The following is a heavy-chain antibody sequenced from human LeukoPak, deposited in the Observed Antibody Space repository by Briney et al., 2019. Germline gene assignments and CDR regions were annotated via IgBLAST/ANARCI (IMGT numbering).Heavy chain of an antibody. CDR1: GLTFSSYS. CDR3: ARGRGCSSMSCYPDY. V-gene: IGHV3-48*04. Sequence: GGSLTLSCAASGLTFSSYSMGWVRQAPGKGLEWVSFISTTSNTIYYADSVKGRFTISRDNAKNSLYLQMNSLRAEDTAVYYCARGRGCSSMSCYPDYWGQGTLVTVSS. CDR2: ISTTSNTI. D-gene: IGHD2-2*01. J-gene: IGHJ4*02.